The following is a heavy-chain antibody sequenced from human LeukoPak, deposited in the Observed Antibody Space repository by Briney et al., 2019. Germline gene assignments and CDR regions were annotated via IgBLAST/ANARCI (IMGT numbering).Heavy chain of an antibody. CDR3: ARVEQSLTFDY. Sequence: ASVKVSCKASGGTFSSYAISWVRQAPGQGLEWMGWINPNSGGTNYAQKFQGRVTMTRDTSISTAYMELSRLRSDDTAVYYCARVEQSLTFDYWGQGTLVTVSS. J-gene: IGHJ4*02. CDR2: INPNSGGT. V-gene: IGHV1-2*02. D-gene: IGHD6-19*01. CDR1: GGTFSSYA.